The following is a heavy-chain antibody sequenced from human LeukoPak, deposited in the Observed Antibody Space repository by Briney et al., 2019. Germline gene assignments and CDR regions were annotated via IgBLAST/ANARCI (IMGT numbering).Heavy chain of an antibody. V-gene: IGHV4-34*01. CDR3: ASSPGVCSSTSCWYYFDY. J-gene: IGHJ4*02. D-gene: IGHD2-2*01. CDR2: INHSGST. CDR1: GGSFSGYY. Sequence: QPSETLSLTCAVYGGSFSGYYWSWIRQPPGKGLEWIGEINHSGSTNYNPSLKSRVTISVDTSKNQFSLKLSSVTAADTAVYYCASSPGVCSSTSCWYYFDYWGQGTLVTVSS.